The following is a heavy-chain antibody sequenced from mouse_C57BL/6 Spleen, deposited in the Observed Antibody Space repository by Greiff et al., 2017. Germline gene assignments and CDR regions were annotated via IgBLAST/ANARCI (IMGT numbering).Heavy chain of an antibody. Sequence: VKLQESGAELVRPGASVTLSCKASGYTFTDYEMHWVKQTPVHGLEWIGAIDPETGGTAYNQKFKGKAILTADKSSSTAYMELRSLTSEDSAVYYCTRRNGGKAWFAYWGQGTLVTVSA. CDR1: GYTFTDYE. CDR2: IDPETGGT. D-gene: IGHD1-1*02. CDR3: TRRNGGKAWFAY. V-gene: IGHV1-15*01. J-gene: IGHJ3*01.